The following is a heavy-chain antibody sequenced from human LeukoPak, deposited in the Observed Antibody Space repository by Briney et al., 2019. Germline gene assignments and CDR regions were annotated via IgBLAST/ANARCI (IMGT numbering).Heavy chain of an antibody. D-gene: IGHD1-26*01. Sequence: SETLSLTCAVSGGSISSSSYYWGWIRQPPGKGLEWIGSIYYSGSTYYNPSLKSRVTISVDTSKNQFSLKLSSVTAADTAVYYCARLGWELLQGYHYWGQGTLVTVSS. CDR2: IYYSGST. J-gene: IGHJ4*02. V-gene: IGHV4-39*01. CDR3: ARLGWELLQGYHY. CDR1: GGSISSSSYY.